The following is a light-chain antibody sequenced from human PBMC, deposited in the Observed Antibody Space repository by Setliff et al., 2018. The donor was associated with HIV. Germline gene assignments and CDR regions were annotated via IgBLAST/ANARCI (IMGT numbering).Light chain of an antibody. CDR2: EVS. Sequence: SALTQPASVSGSPGQSITISCTGTSSDVGDYDFVSWFQQHPGKAPKLMIYEVSNRPSGVSNRFSGSKSGNTASLTISGLQAEDEADYYCNSYTGSSTGYVFGTGTKV. CDR3: NSYTGSSTGYV. V-gene: IGLV2-14*01. J-gene: IGLJ1*01. CDR1: SSDVGDYDF.